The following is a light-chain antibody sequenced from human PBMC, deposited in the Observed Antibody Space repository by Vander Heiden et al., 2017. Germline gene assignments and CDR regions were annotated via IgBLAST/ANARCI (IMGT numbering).Light chain of an antibody. Sequence: DIQMTQSPYSVSASVGDRVTIACRASQTISSYLNWYQQKPGKAPKLLIYAESSLQSGVPSRFSDSGSGTDFTLRISGLQPEDFATYYCQQTDSTPYTFGQGTKVEIK. V-gene: IGKV1-39*01. CDR2: AES. CDR1: QTISSY. J-gene: IGKJ2*01. CDR3: QQTDSTPYT.